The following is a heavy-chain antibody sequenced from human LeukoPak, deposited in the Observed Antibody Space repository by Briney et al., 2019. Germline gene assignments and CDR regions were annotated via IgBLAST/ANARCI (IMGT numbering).Heavy chain of an antibody. V-gene: IGHV4-59*01. CDR3: ARSSGHSYGDFDY. Sequence: PSETLSLTCSVSGVSITSNYWSWIRQPPGKGLEWLGSTHHSGATSYNPSLKSRSTMSLDTSNNQFSLKLSSVTAADTAVYYCARSSGHSYGDFDYWGQGNLVTVSS. CDR1: GVSITSNY. CDR2: THHSGAT. D-gene: IGHD5-18*01. J-gene: IGHJ4*02.